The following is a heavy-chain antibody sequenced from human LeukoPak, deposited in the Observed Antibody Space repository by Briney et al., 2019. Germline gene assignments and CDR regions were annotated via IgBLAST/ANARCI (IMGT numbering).Heavy chain of an antibody. CDR2: INHSGST. Sequence: PSETLSLTCAVYGGSFSGYYWSWIRQPPGKGLEWFGEINHSGSTNYNPSLKSRVTISVDTSKNQFSLKLSSVTAADTAVYYYASRYCSGGSCYWDFDYWGQGTLVTVSS. J-gene: IGHJ4*02. CDR3: ASRYCSGGSCYWDFDY. D-gene: IGHD2-15*01. CDR1: GGSFSGYY. V-gene: IGHV4-34*01.